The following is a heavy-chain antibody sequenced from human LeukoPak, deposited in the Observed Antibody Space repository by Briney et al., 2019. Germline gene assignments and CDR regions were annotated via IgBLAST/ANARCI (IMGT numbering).Heavy chain of an antibody. D-gene: IGHD4-23*01. V-gene: IGHV4-59*01. Sequence: SETLSLTCSVSGGSISSYYWSWIRQPPGKGLEWIGYIYYSGSTNCNPSVKSRVAMSVDTSKKQFSLKLSSLTAADTAVYYCARGGTAVIAPYAFDIWGQGTMVTVSS. CDR3: ARGGTAVIAPYAFDI. CDR2: IYYSGST. CDR1: GGSISSYY. J-gene: IGHJ3*02.